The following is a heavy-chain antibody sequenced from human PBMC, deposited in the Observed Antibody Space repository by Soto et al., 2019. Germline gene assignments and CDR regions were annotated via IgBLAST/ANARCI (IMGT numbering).Heavy chain of an antibody. CDR1: GGSISSGDYY. V-gene: IGHV4-31*03. D-gene: IGHD3-10*01. Sequence: QVQLQESGPGLVKPSQTLSLTCTVSGGSISSGDYYWTWIRQHPGKGLEWIGCIFYSGSTYYNPYLKRRVTISVDTSKNQYSLKLSSVTAAGTAVYYCARWGGAGSYWGSPRGNDYWGQGTLVTVSS. CDR2: IFYSGST. J-gene: IGHJ4*02. CDR3: ARWGGAGSYWGSPRGNDY.